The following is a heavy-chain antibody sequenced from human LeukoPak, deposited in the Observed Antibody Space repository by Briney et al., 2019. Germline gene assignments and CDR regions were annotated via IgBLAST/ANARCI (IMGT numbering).Heavy chain of an antibody. Sequence: PSQTLSLTCTVSGVSISSGNYYWSWIRQPAGQGLEWIGRIYTSGSTNYNPSLKSRVTISVDTSKNQFSLKLSSVTAADTAVYYCARARFGADAFDIWGQGTMVTVSS. CDR1: GVSISSGNYY. V-gene: IGHV4-61*02. CDR2: IYTSGST. J-gene: IGHJ3*02. D-gene: IGHD3-10*01. CDR3: ARARFGADAFDI.